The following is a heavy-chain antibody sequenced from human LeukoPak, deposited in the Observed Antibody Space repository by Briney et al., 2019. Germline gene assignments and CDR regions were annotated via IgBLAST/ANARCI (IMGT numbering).Heavy chain of an antibody. CDR3: AKKKKLLSSAGPEYFQH. Sequence: GGSLRLSCAASGFTFSSYAMSWVRQAPGKGLEWVSAISGSGGSTYYADSVKGRFTISRDNSKNTLYLQMNSLRAEDTAVYYCAKKKKLLSSAGPEYFQHWAQGPLVTVPS. CDR2: ISGSGGST. D-gene: IGHD1-7*01. J-gene: IGHJ1*01. V-gene: IGHV3-23*01. CDR1: GFTFSSYA.